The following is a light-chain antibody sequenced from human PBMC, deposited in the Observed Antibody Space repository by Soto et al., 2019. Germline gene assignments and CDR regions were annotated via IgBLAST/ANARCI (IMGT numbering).Light chain of an antibody. CDR3: QQSYSTPPIP. Sequence: DIQMTQSPSSLSASVGDRVTITCRASQSISSYLNWYQQKPGKAPKLLIYAAYSLQSGVPSRVRGSGSGTDFTLTISSLQPEDFATYYCQQSYSTPPIPFGQGTRLEIK. V-gene: IGKV1-39*01. CDR1: QSISSY. J-gene: IGKJ5*01. CDR2: AAY.